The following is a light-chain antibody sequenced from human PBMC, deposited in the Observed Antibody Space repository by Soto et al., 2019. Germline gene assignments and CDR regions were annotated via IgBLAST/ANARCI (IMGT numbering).Light chain of an antibody. CDR2: DAS. Sequence: EIVMTQSPATLSVSPGERATLSCRASQSVSSNLAWYQQKPGQAPRFLMYDASTRATDIPARFSGSGSGTEFTLTISSLQSEDFAVYYCQQYDNWPWTFGQGTKVEFK. V-gene: IGKV3-15*01. CDR1: QSVSSN. CDR3: QQYDNWPWT. J-gene: IGKJ1*01.